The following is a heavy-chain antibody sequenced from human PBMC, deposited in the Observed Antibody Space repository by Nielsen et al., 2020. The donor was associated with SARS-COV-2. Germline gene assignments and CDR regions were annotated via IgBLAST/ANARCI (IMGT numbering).Heavy chain of an antibody. Sequence: PGKGLEWIGSIYYSGSTNYNPSLKSRVTISVDTSKNQFSLKLSSVTAADTAVYYCARHPSPQFLATPVYYYGMDVWGQGTTVTVSS. CDR2: IYYSGST. J-gene: IGHJ6*02. V-gene: IGHV4-61*07. D-gene: IGHD1-26*01. CDR3: ARHPSPQFLATPVYYYGMDV.